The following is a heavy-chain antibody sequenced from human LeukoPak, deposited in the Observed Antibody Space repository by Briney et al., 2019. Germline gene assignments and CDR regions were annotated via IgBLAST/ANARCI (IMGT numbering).Heavy chain of an antibody. V-gene: IGHV1-69*05. J-gene: IGHJ3*02. CDR3: ARDRRDYYDSSGYLRDAFDI. D-gene: IGHD3-22*01. CDR1: GGTFSSYT. Sequence: SVKVSCKASGGTFSSYTISWVRQAPGQGLEWMGGIIPIFGTANYAQKFQGRVTITTDESTSTAYMELSSLRSEDTAVYYCARDRRDYYDSSGYLRDAFDIWGQGTMVTVSS. CDR2: IIPIFGTA.